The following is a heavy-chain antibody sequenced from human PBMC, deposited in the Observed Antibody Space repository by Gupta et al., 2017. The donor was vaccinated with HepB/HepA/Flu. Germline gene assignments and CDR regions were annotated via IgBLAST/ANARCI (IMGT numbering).Heavy chain of an antibody. D-gene: IGHD5-18*01. CDR2: INHSGST. V-gene: IGHV4-34*01. J-gene: IGHJ4*02. CDR3: ARGTAMDY. Sequence: QVQLQQWGAGLLKPSETLSLTCAVYGGSFSGYYWSWIRQPPGKGLEWIGEINHSGSTNYNPSLKSRVTISVDTSKNQFSLKLSSVTAADTAVYYCARGTAMDYWGQGTLVTGSS. CDR1: GGSFSGYY.